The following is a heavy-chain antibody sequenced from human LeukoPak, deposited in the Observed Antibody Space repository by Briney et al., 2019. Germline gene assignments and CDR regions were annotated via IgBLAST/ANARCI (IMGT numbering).Heavy chain of an antibody. CDR2: INHSGST. D-gene: IGHD5-18*01. CDR3: ARKLAGYSYGYVYWFDP. Sequence: SETLSLTCAVYGGSFSGYYWSWIRQPPGKGLEWIGEINHSGSTNYNPSLKSRVTISVDTSKNQFSLKLSSVTAADTAVYYCARKLAGYSYGYVYWFDPWGQGTLVTVSS. J-gene: IGHJ5*02. V-gene: IGHV4-34*01. CDR1: GGSFSGYY.